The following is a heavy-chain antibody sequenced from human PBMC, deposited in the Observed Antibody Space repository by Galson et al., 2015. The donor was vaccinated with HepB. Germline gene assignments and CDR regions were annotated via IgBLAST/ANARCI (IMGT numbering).Heavy chain of an antibody. J-gene: IGHJ4*02. CDR1: GYTFTGYY. CDR3: SRASIRAQLDVEC. Sequence: SVKVSCKASGYTFTGYYIHWVRQAPGQGLEWMGWINPYSGDTNYAQSFQGRVTMTRDTSINTSYMELSRLTSDDTAVYYCSRASIRAQLDVECWGQGTLVTVSS. CDR2: INPYSGDT. D-gene: IGHD3/OR15-3a*01. V-gene: IGHV1-2*02.